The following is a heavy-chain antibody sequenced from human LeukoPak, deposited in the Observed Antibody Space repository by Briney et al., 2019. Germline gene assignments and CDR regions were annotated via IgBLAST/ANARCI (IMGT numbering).Heavy chain of an antibody. Sequence: ASETLSLTCTVSGGSISSYYWNWIRQPPGKGLEWIGYIYYSGSTNYNPSLKSRVTISVDTSKNQFSLKLSSVTTADTAVYFCARQLRGEAVAGHLQPFDYWGQGTLVTVSS. J-gene: IGHJ4*02. D-gene: IGHD6-19*01. CDR1: GGSISSYY. V-gene: IGHV4-59*08. CDR3: ARQLRGEAVAGHLQPFDY. CDR2: IYYSGST.